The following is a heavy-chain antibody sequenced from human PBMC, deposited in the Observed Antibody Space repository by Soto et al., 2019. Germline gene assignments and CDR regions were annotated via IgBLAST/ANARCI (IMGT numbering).Heavy chain of an antibody. J-gene: IGHJ4*02. V-gene: IGHV3-15*07. Sequence: EVQLVESGGGLVEPGGSLRLSCAASGFTFTYAWLNWVRQAPGKGLEWVGRIKSKNDVGIIDYGAPGRGRVTISRDDSEDMVYLQMNSLKTDDTALYYCAAALPVWGAYAFDYWGQGTLVSVSS. CDR3: AAALPVWGAYAFDY. CDR2: IKSKNDVGII. D-gene: IGHD3-16*01. CDR1: GFTFTYAW.